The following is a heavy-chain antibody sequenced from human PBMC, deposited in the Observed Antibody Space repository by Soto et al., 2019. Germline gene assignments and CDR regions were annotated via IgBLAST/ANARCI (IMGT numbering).Heavy chain of an antibody. Sequence: SETLSLTCAVSGGSIRSGGYYWSWIRQHPGKGLEWIGYIYYSGSTNYNPSLKSRVTISVDTSKNQFSLKLSSVTAADTDVYYCARRWGRSFDYWGQGTLVNVSS. CDR1: GGSIRSGGYY. J-gene: IGHJ4*02. CDR2: IYYSGST. CDR3: ARRWGRSFDY. V-gene: IGHV4-31*11. D-gene: IGHD2-15*01.